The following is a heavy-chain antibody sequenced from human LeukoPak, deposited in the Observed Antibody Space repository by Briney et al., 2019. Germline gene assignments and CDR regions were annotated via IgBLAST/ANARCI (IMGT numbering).Heavy chain of an antibody. V-gene: IGHV3-48*02. Sequence: GGSLRLSCAASGFTFSSYNINWVRQAPGKGMEWISYISSGSSTTHYSDSVKSLFTISRHNAYNSLYLQMNSLRDEDTAVYYCARSLSGTEYQFDCGGQGTLVTFS. D-gene: IGHD1-1*01. CDR2: ISSGSSTT. CDR1: GFTFSSYN. CDR3: ARSLSGTEYQFDC. J-gene: IGHJ4*02.